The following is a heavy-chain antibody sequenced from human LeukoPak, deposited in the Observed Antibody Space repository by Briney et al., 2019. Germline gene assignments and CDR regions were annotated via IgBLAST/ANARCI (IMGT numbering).Heavy chain of an antibody. Sequence: GGSLRLSCAASGFTFSGSAMHWVRQASGKGLEWVGRIRSKANSYATAYAASVKGRFTTSRDDSKNTAYLQMNSLKTEDTAVYYCTRPIFDEHYYDSSGYPDYWGQGTLVTVSS. CDR3: TRPIFDEHYYDSSGYPDY. CDR2: IRSKANSYAT. V-gene: IGHV3-73*01. D-gene: IGHD3-22*01. CDR1: GFTFSGSA. J-gene: IGHJ4*02.